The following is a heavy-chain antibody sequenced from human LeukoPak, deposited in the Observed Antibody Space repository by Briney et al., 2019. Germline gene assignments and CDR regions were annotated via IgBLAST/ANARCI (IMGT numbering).Heavy chain of an antibody. CDR1: GFTFSDYY. Sequence: GGSLRLSCAASGFTFSDYYMSWIRQAPGKGLEWVSYISSSGSTIYYADSLKGRFTISRDNAKTSLYLQMNSLRAEDTAVYYCARGYYNFWSGYRAEYYFDYWGQGTLVTVSS. J-gene: IGHJ4*02. CDR3: ARGYYNFWSGYRAEYYFDY. D-gene: IGHD3-3*01. CDR2: ISSSGSTI. V-gene: IGHV3-11*04.